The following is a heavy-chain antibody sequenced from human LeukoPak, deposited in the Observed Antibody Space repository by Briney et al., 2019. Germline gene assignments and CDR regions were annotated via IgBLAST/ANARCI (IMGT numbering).Heavy chain of an antibody. CDR3: AKDTGRPRASVPFQH. CDR2: IYSGGST. D-gene: IGHD1-14*01. J-gene: IGHJ1*01. CDR1: GFTVSSNY. Sequence: PGGSLRLSCAASGFTVSSNYMSWVRQAPGKGLEWVSVIYSGGSTYYADSVKGRFTISRDNSKNTLYLQMNSLRAEDTAVYYCAKDTGRPRASVPFQHWGQGTLVTVSS. V-gene: IGHV3-53*01.